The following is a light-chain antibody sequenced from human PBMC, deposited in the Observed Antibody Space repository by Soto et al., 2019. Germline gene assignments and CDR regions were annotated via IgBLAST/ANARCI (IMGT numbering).Light chain of an antibody. V-gene: IGLV2-14*03. J-gene: IGLJ1*01. CDR2: DVS. CDR3: SSYTSSSTQV. CDR1: SSDVGGYNF. Sequence: QSALTQPASVSGSPGQSITISCTGTSSDVGGYNFVSWYQQHPGKAPKFLIYDVSNRPSGVSTRFSGSKSGNTASLTISGLQAEDEAEYYCSSYTSSSTQVFGTGTKLTVL.